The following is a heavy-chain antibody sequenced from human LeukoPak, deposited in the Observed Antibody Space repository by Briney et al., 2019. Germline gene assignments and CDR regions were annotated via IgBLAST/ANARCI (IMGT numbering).Heavy chain of an antibody. CDR3: ARSLGNIVVVPAAIRWFDY. J-gene: IGHJ4*02. CDR2: MNPNSGNT. D-gene: IGHD2-2*02. Sequence: ASVKVSCKASGYTFTSYDINWVRQATGQGLEWIGWMNPNSGNTGYAQKFQGRVTMTRNTSISTAYMELSSLRSEDTAVYYCARSLGNIVVVPAAIRWFDYWGQGTLVTVSS. CDR1: GYTFTSYD. V-gene: IGHV1-8*01.